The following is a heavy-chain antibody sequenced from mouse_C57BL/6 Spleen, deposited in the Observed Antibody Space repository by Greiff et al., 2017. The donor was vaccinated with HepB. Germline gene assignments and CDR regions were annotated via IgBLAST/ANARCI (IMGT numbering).Heavy chain of an antibody. CDR2: IDPETGGT. CDR1: GYTFTDYE. Sequence: VQLQQSGAELVRPGASVTLSCKASGYTFTDYEMHWVKQTPVHGLEWIGAIDPETGGTAYNQKFKGKAILTADKSSSTAYMELRSLTSEDSAVYYCTRSRGNYYAMDYWGQGTSVTVSS. D-gene: IGHD2-1*01. J-gene: IGHJ4*01. CDR3: TRSRGNYYAMDY. V-gene: IGHV1-15*01.